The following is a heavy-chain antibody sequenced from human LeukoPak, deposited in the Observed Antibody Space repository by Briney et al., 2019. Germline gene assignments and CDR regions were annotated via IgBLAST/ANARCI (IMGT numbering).Heavy chain of an antibody. J-gene: IGHJ3*02. CDR1: GGSISSYY. Sequence: SETLSLTCTVSGGSISSYYWSWIRQPPGKGLGWIGYIYYSGSTNYNPSLKSRVTISVDTSKNQFSLKLSSVTAADTAVYYCARDGGFRDGYNWGFAFDIWGQGTMVTVSS. V-gene: IGHV4-59*01. CDR3: ARDGGFRDGYNWGFAFDI. CDR2: IYYSGST. D-gene: IGHD5-24*01.